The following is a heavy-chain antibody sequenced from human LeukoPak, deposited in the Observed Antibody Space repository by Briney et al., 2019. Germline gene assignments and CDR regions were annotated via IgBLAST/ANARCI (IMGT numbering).Heavy chain of an antibody. CDR1: GGSISSYY. Sequence: SETLSLTCTVSGGSISSYYWSWIRQPPGKGLEWIGYIYYSGSTNYNPSLKSRVTISVDTSKNQFSLKLSSVTAADTAVYYCASPYGGPAPYFDYWGQGTLVTVSS. CDR3: ASPYGGPAPYFDY. V-gene: IGHV4-59*08. CDR2: IYYSGST. D-gene: IGHD4-23*01. J-gene: IGHJ4*02.